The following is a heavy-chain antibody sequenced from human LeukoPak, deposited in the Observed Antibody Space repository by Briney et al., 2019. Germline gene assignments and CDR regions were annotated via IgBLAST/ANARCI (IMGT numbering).Heavy chain of an antibody. V-gene: IGHV3-66*02. CDR2: IYSGGST. Sequence: PGGSLRLSCAASGFTVSSNYMSWVRQAPGKGLEWGSVIYSGGSTYYADSVKGRFTISRDNSKKTLYLQMNSLRPEDTAVYYCARVPYGDYYFDYWDQGTLVTVSS. CDR1: GFTVSSNY. CDR3: ARVPYGDYYFDY. J-gene: IGHJ4*02. D-gene: IGHD4-17*01.